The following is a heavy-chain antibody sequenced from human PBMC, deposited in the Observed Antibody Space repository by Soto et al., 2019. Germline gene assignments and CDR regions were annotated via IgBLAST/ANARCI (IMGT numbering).Heavy chain of an antibody. Sequence: PRLSFAASGFTFSSYDMHWVRQATGKGLEWVSAIGTAGDTYYPGSVKGRFTISRENAKNSLYLQMNSLRAGDTAVYYCARVTLEAAFDIWGQGTMVTFSS. J-gene: IGHJ3*02. CDR2: IGTAGDT. CDR3: ARVTLEAAFDI. CDR1: GFTFSSYD. D-gene: IGHD3-3*01. V-gene: IGHV3-13*01.